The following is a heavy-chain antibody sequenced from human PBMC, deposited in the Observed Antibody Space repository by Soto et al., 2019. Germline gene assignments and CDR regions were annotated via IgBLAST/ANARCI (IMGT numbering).Heavy chain of an antibody. D-gene: IGHD3-10*01. CDR2: IIPIFGTA. CDR1: GGTFSSYA. J-gene: IGHJ3*02. V-gene: IGHV1-69*06. Sequence: SVKVSCKASGGTFSSYAISWVRQAPGQGLEWMGGIIPIFGTANYAQKFQGRVTITADKSTSTAYMELSSLRSEDTAVYYCARERTYYYGSGSYYNDESYAFDIWGHGTMVTVSS. CDR3: ARERTYYYGSGSYYNDESYAFDI.